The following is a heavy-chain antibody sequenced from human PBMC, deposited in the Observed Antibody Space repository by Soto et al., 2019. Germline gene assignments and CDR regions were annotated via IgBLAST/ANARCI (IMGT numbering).Heavy chain of an antibody. CDR1: GFTFSSYW. J-gene: IGHJ4*02. V-gene: IGHV3-7*01. CDR2: IKQDGSEK. Sequence: GGSLRLSCAASGFTFSSYWMSWVRQAPGKGLEWVANIKQDGSEKYYVDSVKGRFTISRDNAKNSLYLQMNSLRAEDTAVYYCARDYDFWSGRTHFDYWGQGTLVTVSS. CDR3: ARDYDFWSGRTHFDY. D-gene: IGHD3-3*01.